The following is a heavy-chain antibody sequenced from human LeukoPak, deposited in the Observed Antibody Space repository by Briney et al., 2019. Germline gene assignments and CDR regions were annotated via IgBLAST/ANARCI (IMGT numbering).Heavy chain of an antibody. Sequence: SETLSLTCAVYGGSFGGYYWSWIRQPPGKGLEWIGEINHSGSTNCNPSLKSRVTISVDTSKNQFSLKLSSVTAADTAVYYCARGKGYYDSSGSSPAFDYWGQGTLVTVSS. CDR3: ARGKGYYDSSGSSPAFDY. V-gene: IGHV4-34*01. J-gene: IGHJ4*02. CDR2: INHSGST. CDR1: GGSFGGYY. D-gene: IGHD3-22*01.